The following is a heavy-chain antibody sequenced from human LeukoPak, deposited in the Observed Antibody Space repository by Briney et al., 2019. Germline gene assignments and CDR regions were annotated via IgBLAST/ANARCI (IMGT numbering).Heavy chain of an antibody. V-gene: IGHV3-9*01. CDR3: AKDKWQLLGTDAFDI. CDR1: GFTFDDYA. CDR2: ISRNSNSI. D-gene: IGHD1-26*01. Sequence: GGSLRLSCAASGFTFDDYAMHWVRQAPGKGLEWVSGISRNSNSIDYADSVKGRFTISRDNAKNSLYLQMNSLRPEDTALYYCAKDKWQLLGTDAFDIWGLGTMVTVSS. J-gene: IGHJ3*02.